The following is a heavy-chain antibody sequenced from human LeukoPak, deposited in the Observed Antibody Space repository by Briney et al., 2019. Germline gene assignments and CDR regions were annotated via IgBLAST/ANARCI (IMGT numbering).Heavy chain of an antibody. CDR3: AKGLEPEYSSTYYFDY. CDR1: GFTFSSYA. J-gene: IGHJ4*02. CDR2: ISGSGGST. D-gene: IGHD6-6*01. Sequence: SGGSLRLPCAASGFTFSSYAMSWVRQAPGKGLEWVSGISGSGGSTYYADSVKGRFTISRDSSKNTLYLQMNSLRGEDTAVYYCAKGLEPEYSSTYYFDYWGQGTLVTVSS. V-gene: IGHV3-23*01.